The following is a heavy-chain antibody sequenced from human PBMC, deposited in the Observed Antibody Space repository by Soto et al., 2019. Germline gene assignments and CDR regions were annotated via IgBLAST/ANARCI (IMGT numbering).Heavy chain of an antibody. D-gene: IGHD6-13*01. CDR2: IIPIFGTA. J-gene: IGHJ6*02. CDR3: ARAVAAAGTNYYYGMDV. V-gene: IGHV1-69*13. CDR1: GGTFSSYA. Sequence: ASVKVSCKASGGTFSSYAISWVRQAPGQGLEWMGGIIPIFGTANYAQKFQGRVTITADESTSTAYMELSSLRSEDTAVYYCARAVAAAGTNYYYGMDVWGQGTTVTVS.